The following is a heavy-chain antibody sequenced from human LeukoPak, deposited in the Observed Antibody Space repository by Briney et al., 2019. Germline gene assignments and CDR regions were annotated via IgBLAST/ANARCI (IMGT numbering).Heavy chain of an antibody. CDR2: ISISGAST. Sequence: GGSLRLSCAASGFTFSTYAMSWVRQAPRRGLEWVSGISISGASTYYADSVKGRFTISRDNSKNTLYLQMNSLRAEDTAVYYCAKVIDSYGQGDIWGQGTMVTVSS. D-gene: IGHD5-18*01. CDR1: GFTFSTYA. CDR3: AKVIDSYGQGDI. J-gene: IGHJ3*02. V-gene: IGHV3-23*01.